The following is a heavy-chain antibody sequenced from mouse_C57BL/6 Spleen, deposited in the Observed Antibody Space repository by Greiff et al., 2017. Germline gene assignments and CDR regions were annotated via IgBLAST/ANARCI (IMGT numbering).Heavy chain of an antibody. CDR2: IYPGSGST. V-gene: IGHV1-55*01. D-gene: IGHD1-1*01. Sequence: QVQLQQPGAELVKPGASVKMSCKASGYTFTSYWITWVKQRPGQGLEWIGDIYPGSGSTNYNEKFKSKATLTVDTSSSTAYMQLSRLTSEDSAVYYCARGYGSSWEFAYWGQGTLVTVSA. J-gene: IGHJ3*01. CDR1: GYTFTSYW. CDR3: ARGYGSSWEFAY.